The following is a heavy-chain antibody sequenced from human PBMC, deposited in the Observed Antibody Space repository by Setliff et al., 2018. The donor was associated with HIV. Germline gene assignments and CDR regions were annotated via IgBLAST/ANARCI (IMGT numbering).Heavy chain of an antibody. CDR1: GFTFSSFA. J-gene: IGHJ4*02. V-gene: IGHV3-23*01. CDR3: TSGALLPTVDY. Sequence: GGSLRLSCAASGFTFSSFAMSWVRQAPGKGLEWVSAISGSGGSTYYSDSVKGRFTIFRDNSKNTLYLQMDSLSAEDTAVYYCTSGALLPTVDYWGRGTLVTVSS. D-gene: IGHD2-2*01. CDR2: ISGSGGST.